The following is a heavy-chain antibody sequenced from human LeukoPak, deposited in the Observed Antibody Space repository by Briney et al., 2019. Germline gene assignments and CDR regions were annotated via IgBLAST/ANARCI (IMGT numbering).Heavy chain of an antibody. CDR1: GFTFSDYI. CDR3: CRDGGEGGNSAFDI. CDR2: IRRGANSYTT. V-gene: IGHV3-72*01. J-gene: IGHJ3*02. Sequence: GGSRRLSCAASGFTFSDYILDWVRQAPGKGLEWVGRIRRGANSYTTEYAASAKGRFTISRDDSRNSLYLHMNSLKTEDTAVYHCCRDGGEGGNSAFDIWAKGQWSPSLQ. D-gene: IGHD3-16*01.